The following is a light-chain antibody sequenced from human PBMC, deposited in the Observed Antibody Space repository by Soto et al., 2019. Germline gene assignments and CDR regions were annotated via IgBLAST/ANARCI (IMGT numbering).Light chain of an antibody. V-gene: IGLV2-14*01. CDR1: SSDVGFYNY. CDR3: SSYTTSSPRV. J-gene: IGLJ1*01. CDR2: EVS. Sequence: QSALTQPASVSGSPGQSIAISCTGSSSDVGFYNYVSWYQQHPGEVPKLIIFEVSNRPSGVSNRFSGSKSGNTASLTISGLQAEDEAAYYCSSYTTSSPRVFGTGTKVTVL.